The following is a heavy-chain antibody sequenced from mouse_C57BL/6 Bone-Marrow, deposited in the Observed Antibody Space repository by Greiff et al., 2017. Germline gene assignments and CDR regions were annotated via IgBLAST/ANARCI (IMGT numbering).Heavy chain of an antibody. J-gene: IGHJ2*01. Sequence: DVKLEESGGGLVKPGGSLKLSCAASGFTFSDYGMHWVRQAPEKGLEWVAYISSGSSTIYYADTVKGRFTISRDNAKNTLFLQMTSLRSEDTAMYYCARNFLDYWGQGTTLTVSS. CDR2: ISSGSSTI. CDR1: GFTFSDYG. V-gene: IGHV5-17*01. CDR3: ARNFLDY.